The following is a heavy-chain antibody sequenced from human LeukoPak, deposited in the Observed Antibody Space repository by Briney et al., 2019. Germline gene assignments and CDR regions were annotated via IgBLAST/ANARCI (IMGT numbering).Heavy chain of an antibody. CDR1: GGSFSGYY. Sequence: SETLSLTCAVYGGSFSGYYWSWIRQPPGKGLEWIGEINHSGSTNYNPSLKSRVTISVDTSKNQFSLKLSSVTAADTAVYYCARVRGRGSYYYYYYYMDVWGKGTTVTISS. CDR3: ARVRGRGSYYYYYYYMDV. J-gene: IGHJ6*03. V-gene: IGHV4-34*01. D-gene: IGHD1-26*01. CDR2: INHSGST.